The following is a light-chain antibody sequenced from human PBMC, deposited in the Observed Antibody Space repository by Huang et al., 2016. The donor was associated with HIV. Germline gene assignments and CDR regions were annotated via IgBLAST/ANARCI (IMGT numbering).Light chain of an antibody. Sequence: EIVMTQSPDTLSVSPGERATLSCRASQSVRDKLAWYQQKPGQAPRLLLHATSTRAAGVPARFSGSGSGTGFTLTISSLQSEDCGVYYCQQYESWPPLTFGGGTKVEI. CDR3: QQYESWPPLT. CDR2: ATS. CDR1: QSVRDK. J-gene: IGKJ4*01. V-gene: IGKV3-15*01.